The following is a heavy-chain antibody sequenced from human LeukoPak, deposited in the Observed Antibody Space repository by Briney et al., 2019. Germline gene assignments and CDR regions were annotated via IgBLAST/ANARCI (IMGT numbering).Heavy chain of an antibody. J-gene: IGHJ4*02. CDR2: IYYSGST. D-gene: IGHD3-22*01. V-gene: IGHV4-30-4*01. CDR3: ASYYYDSSGYGY. Sequence: SETLSLTCTVSGGSISSGDYYWSWIRQPPGRGLEWIGYIYYSGSTYYNPSLKSRVTISVDTSKNQFSLKLSSVTAADTAVYYCASYYYDSSGYGYWGQGTLVTVSS. CDR1: GGSISSGDYY.